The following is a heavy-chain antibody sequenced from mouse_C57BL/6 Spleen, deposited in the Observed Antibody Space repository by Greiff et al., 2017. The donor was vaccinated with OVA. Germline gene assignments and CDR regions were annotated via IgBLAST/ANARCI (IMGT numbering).Heavy chain of an antibody. CDR2: ISGGGGNT. CDR1: GFTFSSYT. V-gene: IGHV5-9*01. Sequence: DVMLVESGGGLVKPGGSLKLSCAASGFTFSSYTMSWVRQTPEKRLEWVATISGGGGNTYYPDSVKGRFTISRDNAKNNLYLQMSSLRSEDTALYYCARHYYDGYYFDYWGQGTTLTVSS. CDR3: ARHYYDGYYFDY. J-gene: IGHJ2*01. D-gene: IGHD1-1*01.